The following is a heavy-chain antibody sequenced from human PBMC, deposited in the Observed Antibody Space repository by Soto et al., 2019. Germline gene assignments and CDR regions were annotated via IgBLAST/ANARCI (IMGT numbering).Heavy chain of an antibody. D-gene: IGHD3-10*01. CDR2: ISSSSSTI. Sequence: ESGGGLVQPGGSLRLSCAASGFTFSSYSMNWVRQAPGKGLEWVSYISSSSSTIYYADSVKGRFTISRDNAKNSLYLQMNSLRDEDTAVYYCARDGARFYGSGSYYDYWGQGTLVTVSS. V-gene: IGHV3-48*02. J-gene: IGHJ4*02. CDR3: ARDGARFYGSGSYYDY. CDR1: GFTFSSYS.